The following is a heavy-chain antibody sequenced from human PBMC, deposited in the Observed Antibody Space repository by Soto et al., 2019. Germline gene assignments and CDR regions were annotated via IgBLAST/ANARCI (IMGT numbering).Heavy chain of an antibody. D-gene: IGHD1-26*01. V-gene: IGHV3-11*01. CDR2: ISSSGRTI. CDR3: ARNSEHFDY. Sequence: QVHLVESGGGLVKPGGSLRLSCAASGFTLSDYYMTWIRQAPGKGLEWVSYISSSGRTIYSADSVRGRFTISRDNAENSLYLQMNSLRAEDTALYYCARNSEHFDYWGQGTLVTVSS. J-gene: IGHJ4*02. CDR1: GFTLSDYY.